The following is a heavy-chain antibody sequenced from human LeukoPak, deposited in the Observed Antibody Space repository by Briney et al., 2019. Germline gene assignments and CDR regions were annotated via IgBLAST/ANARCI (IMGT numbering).Heavy chain of an antibody. D-gene: IGHD4-17*01. J-gene: IGHJ4*02. CDR1: GFTVSSNY. CDR2: IYSSGST. Sequence: PGGSLRLSCAASGFTVSSNYMNWVRQAPGKGLEWVSVIYSSGSTYYADSVKGRFTISRDNSKNTLYLQMNSLRAEDTAVHYCARDLYGVSHDYWGQGTLVTVSS. CDR3: ARDLYGVSHDY. V-gene: IGHV3-53*01.